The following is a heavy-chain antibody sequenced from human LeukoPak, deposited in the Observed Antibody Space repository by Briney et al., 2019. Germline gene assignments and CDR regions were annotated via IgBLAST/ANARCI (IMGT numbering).Heavy chain of an antibody. D-gene: IGHD2-21*02. V-gene: IGHV3-74*01. CDR2: IKSDGSST. CDR1: GFTFSNYW. Sequence: PGGSLRLSCAASGFTFSNYWMHWVRQAPGEALMWVSRIKSDGSSTTYADSVKGRFTISRDNAKNTLYLQMNSLRAKDTAVYYCSRDSLSSCGGDCYSGLDVWGQGTTVTVSS. CDR3: SRDSLSSCGGDCYSGLDV. J-gene: IGHJ6*02.